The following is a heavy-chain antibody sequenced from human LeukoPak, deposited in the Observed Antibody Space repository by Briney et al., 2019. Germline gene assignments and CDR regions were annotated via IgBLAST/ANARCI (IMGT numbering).Heavy chain of an antibody. V-gene: IGHV1-46*01. CDR1: GYIFTNHA. Sequence: ASVKVSCKASGYIFTNHAMHWVRQAPGQGLEWMGIINPSGGSTSYAQKFQGRVTMTRDTSTSTVYMELSSLRSEDTAVYYCARDLEGSGGYHHWDYWGQGTLVTVSS. CDR3: ARDLEGSGGYHHWDY. D-gene: IGHD3-22*01. CDR2: INPSGGST. J-gene: IGHJ4*02.